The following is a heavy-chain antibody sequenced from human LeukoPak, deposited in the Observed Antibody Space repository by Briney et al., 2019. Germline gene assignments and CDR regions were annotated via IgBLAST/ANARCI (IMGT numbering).Heavy chain of an antibody. CDR3: ATRKCSISACRASSYRCMDD. Sequence: GGSLRLSCETSGFTFSSYWMTWVRQAPGKGLEWVANIKEDGGEAYYVGSVKGRFTVSRDNAKNSLYLQMNSLRVEDTAIYYCATRKCSISACRASSYRCMDDWGKGTTVTVSS. J-gene: IGHJ6*03. CDR2: IKEDGGEA. CDR1: GFTFSSYW. D-gene: IGHD2-2*01. V-gene: IGHV3-7*01.